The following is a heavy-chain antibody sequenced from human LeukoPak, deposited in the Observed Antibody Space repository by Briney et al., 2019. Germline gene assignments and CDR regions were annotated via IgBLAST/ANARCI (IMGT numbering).Heavy chain of an antibody. CDR2: IFYSGNT. V-gene: IGHV4-39*01. Sequence: SETLSLTCSVSGGSISSSSYYWGWIRQPPGKGLEWIGNIFYSGNTYYNASLKSRVTISVDTSKNQFSLKVSSVTAADTAVYYCARASNKFWFPDWGQGTLVTVSS. CDR3: ARASNKFWFPD. J-gene: IGHJ4*02. D-gene: IGHD3-10*01. CDR1: GGSISSSSYY.